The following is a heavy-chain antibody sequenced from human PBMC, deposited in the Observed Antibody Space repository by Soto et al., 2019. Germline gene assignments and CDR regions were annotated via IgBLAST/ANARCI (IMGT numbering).Heavy chain of an antibody. D-gene: IGHD2-15*01. Sequence: SLTLSLNRTVSGGCISSSSYYWGRIRQPPGKGLEWIGNVYYSGSTYDNPSLKSRVTISVDTSKNQFSLGLSSVTAADTAMYYCARVVGYCSNGSCYSSSHFDYWGQGTLVTVSS. CDR1: GGCISSSSYY. CDR2: VYYSGST. J-gene: IGHJ4*02. CDR3: ARVVGYCSNGSCYSSSHFDY. V-gene: IGHV4-39*01.